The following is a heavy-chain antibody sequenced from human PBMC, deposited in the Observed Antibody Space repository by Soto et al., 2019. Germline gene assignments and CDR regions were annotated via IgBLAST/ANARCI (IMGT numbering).Heavy chain of an antibody. Sequence: AAVKVCCEGSGYSFTSYDINWVRQATGQGLEWMGWMNPNSGNTGYAQKFRGRVTMTRNTSISTAYMELSSLRSEDTAVYYCATPRGYDFWSGYYTDYYYYGMDVWAQGTTVTVSS. CDR2: MNPNSGNT. CDR3: ATPRGYDFWSGYYTDYYYYGMDV. D-gene: IGHD3-3*01. V-gene: IGHV1-8*01. J-gene: IGHJ6*02. CDR1: GYSFTSYD.